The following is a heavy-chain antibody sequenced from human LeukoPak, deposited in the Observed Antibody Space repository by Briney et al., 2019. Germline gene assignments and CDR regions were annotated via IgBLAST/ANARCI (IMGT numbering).Heavy chain of an antibody. D-gene: IGHD6-13*01. CDR3: ARDHYSRNDY. V-gene: IGHV3-23*01. CDR2: IGAGTGAVT. J-gene: IGHJ4*02. Sequence: GGSLRLYCAASGFTFSSYAMRWVRQAPGKGLQWVSAIGAGTGAVTIYADSVKGRFTISRDNSKNTLYLQMNSLRDEDTAVYYCARDHYSRNDYWGQGTLVTVSS. CDR1: GFTFSSYA.